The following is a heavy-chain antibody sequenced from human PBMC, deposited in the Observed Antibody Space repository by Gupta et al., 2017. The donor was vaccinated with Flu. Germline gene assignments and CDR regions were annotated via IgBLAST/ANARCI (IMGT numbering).Heavy chain of an antibody. CDR2: ISGRSSDI. J-gene: IGHJ4*02. CDR3: ARVYCCGGSGYCLDY. D-gene: IGHD2-15*01. V-gene: IGHV3-21*01. Sequence: GPGQRLDGVCSISGRSSDIYYAVSVKRRLTISRDNAKNSLYLQMHSLRAEDTAVYYCARVYCCGGSGYCLDYWCQGTLVTVFS.